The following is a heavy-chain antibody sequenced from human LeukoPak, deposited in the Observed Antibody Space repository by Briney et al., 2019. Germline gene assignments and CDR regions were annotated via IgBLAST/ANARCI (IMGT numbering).Heavy chain of an antibody. CDR3: ARRVPAAIWGAFDI. J-gene: IGHJ3*02. Sequence: GGPLRLSCAASGFTFSSYAMHWVRQAPGKGLEWVAVISYDGSNKYYADSVKGRFTISRDNSKNTLYLQMNSLRAEDTAVYYCARRVPAAIWGAFDIWGQGTMVTVSS. D-gene: IGHD2-2*01. V-gene: IGHV3-30*04. CDR2: ISYDGSNK. CDR1: GFTFSSYA.